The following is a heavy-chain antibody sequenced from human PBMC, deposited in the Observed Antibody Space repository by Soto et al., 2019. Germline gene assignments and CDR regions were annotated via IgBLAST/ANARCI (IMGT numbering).Heavy chain of an antibody. CDR2: IYYSGTT. J-gene: IGHJ5*02. CDR3: ARENSRWFDP. Sequence: PSETLSLTCTVSGGSIRSYYWAWIRQPPGKGLEWIGYIYYSGTTSYNPSLKSRVTISIDTSKNQLSLKLTSVTAADTAVYYCARENSRWFDPWGQGTLVTVS. CDR1: GGSIRSYY. V-gene: IGHV4-59*01.